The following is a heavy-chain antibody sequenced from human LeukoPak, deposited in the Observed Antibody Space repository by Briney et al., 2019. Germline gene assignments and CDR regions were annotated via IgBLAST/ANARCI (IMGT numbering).Heavy chain of an antibody. Sequence: ASVKVSCKASGYTFTSYDINWVRQATGQGLEWMGWMNPNSGNTGYAQKFQGRVTMTRTTSINTAYMELSSLRSDDTAVYYCARESGLYGSGSRYWGQGTLVTVSS. V-gene: IGHV1-8*01. J-gene: IGHJ4*02. CDR1: GYTFTSYD. CDR2: MNPNSGNT. D-gene: IGHD3-10*01. CDR3: ARESGLYGSGSRY.